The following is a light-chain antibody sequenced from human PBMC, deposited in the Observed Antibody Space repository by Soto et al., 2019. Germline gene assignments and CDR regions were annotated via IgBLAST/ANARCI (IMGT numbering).Light chain of an antibody. V-gene: IGKV3-15*01. CDR3: QQYYNWPLT. CDR2: GAS. Sequence: EIVMTQSPGTLSVSPGEGATLSCRASQSVSSNLAWYQQKPGQTPRLLIYGASSRATGIPARFSGSGSGTEFTLSISSLQSEDFAVYYCQQYYNWPLTFGQGTNLEIK. CDR1: QSVSSN. J-gene: IGKJ2*01.